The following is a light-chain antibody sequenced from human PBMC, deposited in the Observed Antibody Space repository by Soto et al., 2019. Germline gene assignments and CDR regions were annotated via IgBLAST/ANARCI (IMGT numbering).Light chain of an antibody. CDR2: DAS. CDR3: QQYNNYWT. CDR1: QSISSW. V-gene: IGKV1-5*01. J-gene: IGKJ1*01. Sequence: DIQMTQSPSTLSASVGDRVTITCRASQSISSWLAWYQQKPGKAPKLLIYDASSLVSGVPSRFSGSGSATEFTLTISSLQPDDFATYYCQQYNNYWTFGQGTRVEIK.